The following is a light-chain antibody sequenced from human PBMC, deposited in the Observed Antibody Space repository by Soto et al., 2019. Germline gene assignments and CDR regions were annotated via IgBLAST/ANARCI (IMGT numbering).Light chain of an antibody. Sequence: QSALTQPASVSGFVGKSFTSSCSGTLRAVGVYNLVSWYQQHPGTAPKLIIYEVRNRPSGISSRFSGSRSGNTASLTISGLQSEDEGDYYCSAYTARSTLVFGGGTKVTVL. CDR1: LRAVGVYNL. V-gene: IGLV2-14*01. J-gene: IGLJ3*02. CDR3: SAYTARSTLV. CDR2: EVR.